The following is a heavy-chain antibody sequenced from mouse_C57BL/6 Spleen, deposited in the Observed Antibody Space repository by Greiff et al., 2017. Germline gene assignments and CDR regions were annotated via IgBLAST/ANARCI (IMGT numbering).Heavy chain of an antibody. J-gene: IGHJ2*01. CDR1: GYTFTSYW. CDR2: IDPSDSET. Sequence: VQLKQPGAELVRPGSSVKLSCKASGYTFTSYWMHWVKQRPIQGLEWIGNIDPSDSETHYNQKFKDKATLTVDKSSSTAYMQLSSLTSEDSAVDYCARGGYYFDYWGQGTTLTVSS. CDR3: ARGGYYFDY. V-gene: IGHV1-52*01.